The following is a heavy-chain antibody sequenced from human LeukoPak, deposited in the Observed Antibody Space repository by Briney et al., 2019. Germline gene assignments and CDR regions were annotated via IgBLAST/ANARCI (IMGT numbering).Heavy chain of an antibody. CDR2: INPDSGVT. CDR3: ARGLGWDSGTYLGA. J-gene: IGHJ5*02. Sequence: ASVKVSCKASGYTFTDYYMHWVRQAPGQGLEWMGWINPDSGVTNYPQKFQGRVTMTRDTSSSTAYMELIRLRSDDTAVYYCARGLGWDSGTYLGAWGQGTLVTVSS. V-gene: IGHV1-2*02. D-gene: IGHD1-26*01. CDR1: GYTFTDYY.